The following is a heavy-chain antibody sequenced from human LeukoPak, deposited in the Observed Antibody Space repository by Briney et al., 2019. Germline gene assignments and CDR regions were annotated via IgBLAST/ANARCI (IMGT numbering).Heavy chain of an antibody. J-gene: IGHJ4*02. Sequence: GGSLRLSCAASGFTFSSYAMSWVREGPGKGLEGVSAISGSGGSTYYADSVKGRFTISRDNSKNTLYLQMNSLRAEDTAVYYCAKDPGLLRGYSYGGFDYWGQGTLVTVSS. CDR2: ISGSGGST. CDR1: GFTFSSYA. V-gene: IGHV3-23*01. D-gene: IGHD5-18*01. CDR3: AKDPGLLRGYSYGGFDY.